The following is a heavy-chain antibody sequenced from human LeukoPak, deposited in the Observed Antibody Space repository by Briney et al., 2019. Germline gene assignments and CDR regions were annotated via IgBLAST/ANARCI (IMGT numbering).Heavy chain of an antibody. CDR3: AKRFCSATRCFHFDY. CDR2: ISASGDNT. D-gene: IGHD2-2*01. V-gene: IGHV3-23*01. J-gene: IGHJ4*02. Sequence: GGSLRLSCAASGLTFAGYDMSWVRQAPGKGLEWVSTISASGDNTYYAGSVKGRFTISRDNSKNTLYLQMDSQRAEDRAVYYCAKRFCSATRCFHFDYWGQGTLVTVSS. CDR1: GLTFAGYD.